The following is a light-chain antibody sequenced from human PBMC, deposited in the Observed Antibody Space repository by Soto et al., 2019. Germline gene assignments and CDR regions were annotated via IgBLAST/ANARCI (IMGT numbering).Light chain of an antibody. V-gene: IGKV1-5*01. J-gene: IGKJ3*01. CDR1: QSISSW. CDR2: DAS. Sequence: DIQMTQSPSTLSASVGDRVTVTCRASQSISSWLAWYQQKPGKAPKLLIYDASSLESGVPSRFSGSGSETEFTLTISSLQPGDFATYYCQQYHSYSPFTFGPGTKLDIK. CDR3: QQYHSYSPFT.